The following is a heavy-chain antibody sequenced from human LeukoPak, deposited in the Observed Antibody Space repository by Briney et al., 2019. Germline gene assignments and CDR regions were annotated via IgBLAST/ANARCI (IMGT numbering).Heavy chain of an antibody. V-gene: IGHV3-7*01. CDR1: GFTFSSYW. Sequence: GGSLRLSCAASGFTFSSYWMSWVRQAPGKGLEWVANIKQDGSEKYYVDSVKGRFTISRDNAKNSLYLQMNNLRAEDTAVYYCARDRENNNFWSGYSGWGQGTLVTVSS. CDR2: IKQDGSEK. D-gene: IGHD3-3*01. CDR3: ARDRENNNFWSGYSG. J-gene: IGHJ4*02.